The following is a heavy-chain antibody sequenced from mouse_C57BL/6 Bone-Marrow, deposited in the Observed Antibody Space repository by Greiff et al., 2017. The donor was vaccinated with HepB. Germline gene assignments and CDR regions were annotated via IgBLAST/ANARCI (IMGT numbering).Heavy chain of an antibody. CDR2: IWRGGST. Sequence: VKVEESGPGLVQPSQSLSITCTVSGFSLTSYGVHWVRQSPGKGLEWLGVIWRGGSTDYNAAFMSRLSITKDNSKSQVFFKMNSLQADDTAIYYCAKRDDYDNFDYWGQGTTLTVSS. D-gene: IGHD2-4*01. J-gene: IGHJ2*01. V-gene: IGHV2-5*01. CDR1: GFSLTSYG. CDR3: AKRDDYDNFDY.